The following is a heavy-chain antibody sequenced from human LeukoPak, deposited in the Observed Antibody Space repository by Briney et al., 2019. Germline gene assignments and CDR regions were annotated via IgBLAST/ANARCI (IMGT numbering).Heavy chain of an antibody. J-gene: IGHJ5*02. CDR1: GYTFTGYY. V-gene: IGHV1-2*02. CDR2: INPNSGGT. Sequence: GASVKVSCKASGYTFTGYYMHWVRQAPGQGLGWMGWINPNSGGTNYAQKFQGRVTMTRDTSISTAYMELSRLRSDDTAVYYCARAGYSSSWYTDWFDPWGQGTLVTVSS. CDR3: ARAGYSSSWYTDWFDP. D-gene: IGHD6-13*01.